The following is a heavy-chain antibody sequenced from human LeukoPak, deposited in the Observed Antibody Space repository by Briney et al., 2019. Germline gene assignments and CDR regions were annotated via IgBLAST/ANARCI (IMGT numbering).Heavy chain of an antibody. J-gene: IGHJ4*02. D-gene: IGHD3-22*01. CDR2: IKSKTDGGTT. CDR3: AKDSEESTMIVVDPNWPD. CDR1: GFTFSNAW. V-gene: IGHV3-15*01. Sequence: GGSLRLSCAASGFTFSNAWMSWVRQAPGKGLEWVGRIKSKTDGGTTDYAAPVKGRFTISRDDSKNTLYLQMNSLRAEDTAVYYCAKDSEESTMIVVDPNWPDWGQGTLVTVSS.